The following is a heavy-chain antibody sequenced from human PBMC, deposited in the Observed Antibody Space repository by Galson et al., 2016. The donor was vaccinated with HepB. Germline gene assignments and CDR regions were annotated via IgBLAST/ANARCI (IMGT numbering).Heavy chain of an antibody. J-gene: IGHJ4*02. Sequence: SLRLSCAASGFTFDNFAIHWVRQAPGKGLEWLTVIAHDGSNEHFADSVKGRFTVSRDNSQNTAFLQMNSLRPEDTAVYYCAKGTGHYDNLTGADYWGPGTLVTVSS. CDR1: GFTFDNFA. V-gene: IGHV3-30*18. CDR2: IAHDGSNE. D-gene: IGHD3-9*01. CDR3: AKGTGHYDNLTGADY.